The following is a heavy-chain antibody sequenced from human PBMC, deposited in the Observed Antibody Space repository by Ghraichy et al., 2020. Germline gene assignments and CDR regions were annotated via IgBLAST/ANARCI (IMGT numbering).Heavy chain of an antibody. CDR1: GFTFGDYG. Sequence: GGSLRLSCTSSGFTFGDYGVNWVRQAPGKGLEWVGFIRSKSYGGPPEYAAAVKGRFSISRDDSKSIAYLQMNSLKTEDTAVYYCSRAPTYDFYMDVWGKGTTVTVS. CDR2: IRSKSYGGPP. D-gene: IGHD3-3*01. J-gene: IGHJ6*03. CDR3: SRAPTYDFYMDV. V-gene: IGHV3-49*04.